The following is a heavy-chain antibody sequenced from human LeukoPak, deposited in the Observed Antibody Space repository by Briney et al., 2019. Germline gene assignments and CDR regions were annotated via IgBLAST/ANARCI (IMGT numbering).Heavy chain of an antibody. V-gene: IGHV3-66*01. Sequence: PGGSLRLSCAASGFTVSSNYMSWVRQAPGKGLEWVSVIYSGGSTYYADSVKGRFTISRDNSKNTLYLQMNSLRAEDTAVYYCAKDRKVYGSGSYYSPLDYWGQGTLVTVSS. J-gene: IGHJ4*02. D-gene: IGHD3-10*01. CDR1: GFTVSSNY. CDR3: AKDRKVYGSGSYYSPLDY. CDR2: IYSGGST.